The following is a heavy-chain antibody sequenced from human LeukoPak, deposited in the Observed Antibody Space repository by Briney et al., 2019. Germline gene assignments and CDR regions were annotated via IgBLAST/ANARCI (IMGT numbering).Heavy chain of an antibody. CDR3: AREGYSSSWYWYYYYMDV. CDR2: ISAYNGNT. D-gene: IGHD6-13*01. V-gene: IGHV1-18*01. CDR1: GYTFTSYG. J-gene: IGHJ6*03. Sequence: ASVKVSCKASGYTFTSYGISWVRQAPGQGLEWMGWISAYNGNTNYAQKLQGRVTMTTDTSTSTAYMELRSLRSDDTAVYYCAREGYSSSWYWYYYYMDVWGKGTTVTVSS.